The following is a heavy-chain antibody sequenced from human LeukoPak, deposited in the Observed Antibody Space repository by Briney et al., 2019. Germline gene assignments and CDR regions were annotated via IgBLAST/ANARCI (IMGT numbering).Heavy chain of an antibody. CDR3: ARAYSSSSGRPFDY. D-gene: IGHD6-6*01. J-gene: IGHJ4*02. Sequence: PGGSLRLSCAASGFTISSYFMSWVRQAPGKGLEWVSGIIGSGGSTYYTDSVKGRFTISRDNSKNTLYLQVNSLTAEDTAVYYCARAYSSSSGRPFDYWGQGTLVTVSS. CDR2: IIGSGGST. CDR1: GFTISSYF. V-gene: IGHV3-23*01.